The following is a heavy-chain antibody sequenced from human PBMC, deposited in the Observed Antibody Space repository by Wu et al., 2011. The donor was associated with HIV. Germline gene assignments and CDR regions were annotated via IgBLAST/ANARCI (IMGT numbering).Heavy chain of an antibody. CDR3: ARGHYYDASSSPMY. Sequence: QVQLVRSGGEVKKPGASAKVACTTSGYNFDSYGVNWVRQAPGQGLEWMGWISGNNGKTKYSQKFQGRVTMTADTSTSTAYMELRSLRFDDTAMYYCARGHYYDASSSPMYWGQGTLVTVSS. CDR2: ISGNNGKT. D-gene: IGHD3-22*01. CDR1: GYNFDSYG. V-gene: IGHV1-18*01. J-gene: IGHJ4*02.